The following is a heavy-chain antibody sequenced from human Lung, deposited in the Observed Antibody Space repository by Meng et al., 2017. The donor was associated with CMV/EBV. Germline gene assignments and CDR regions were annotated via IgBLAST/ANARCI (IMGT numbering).Heavy chain of an antibody. J-gene: IGHJ5*02. CDR2: MNPNSGNT. Sequence: VKMPGHSGMASGKVSTHPFTSYDITWWRQATGQGLEWMGWMNPNSGNTGYAQKFQGRVTMTRNTSISTAYMELSSLRSEDTAVYYCARGYCSGGSCPVFDPWGQGTLVTVSS. CDR3: ARGYCSGGSCPVFDP. D-gene: IGHD2-15*01. V-gene: IGHV1-8*01. CDR1: THPFTSYD.